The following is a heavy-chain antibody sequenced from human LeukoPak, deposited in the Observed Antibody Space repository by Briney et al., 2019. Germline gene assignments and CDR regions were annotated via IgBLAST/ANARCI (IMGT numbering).Heavy chain of an antibody. Sequence: ASVKVSCKASGYTFTSYGISWVRQAPGQGLEWMGWISAYNGNTNFAQKLQDRVTMTTDTSTSTAYMELRSLRSDDTAVYYCALRSLAALSWFDPWGQGTLVTVSS. CDR2: ISAYNGNT. D-gene: IGHD2-15*01. CDR3: ALRSLAALSWFDP. J-gene: IGHJ5*02. CDR1: GYTFTSYG. V-gene: IGHV1-18*01.